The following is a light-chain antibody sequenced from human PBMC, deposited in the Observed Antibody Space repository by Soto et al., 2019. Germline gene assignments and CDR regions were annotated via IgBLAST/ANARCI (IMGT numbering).Light chain of an antibody. J-gene: IGKJ2*01. Sequence: EIVLTQSPDTLSLSPGEGATLSCRASQSVSSSNLAWYQQKPGQAPRLLFYYASSRATGIPDRFSGSGSGADFTLTISILEPEDFAVYYCQQFGNSPYTFGQGTKLEIK. CDR1: QSVSSSN. V-gene: IGKV3-20*01. CDR3: QQFGNSPYT. CDR2: YAS.